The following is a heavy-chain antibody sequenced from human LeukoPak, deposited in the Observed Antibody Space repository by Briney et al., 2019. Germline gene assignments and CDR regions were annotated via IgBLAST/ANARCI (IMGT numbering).Heavy chain of an antibody. D-gene: IGHD5-18*01. J-gene: IGHJ4*02. Sequence: SETLSLTCTVSGVPMGSYSWSWLRQSPGKGLEWIGYVFYSGRTNYNPSLKSRVTTSVDTSKNQFSLKVSSVSAADTAVYYCASAGYTYGYVFDYWGQGTLVTVSS. V-gene: IGHV4-59*01. CDR1: GVPMGSYS. CDR3: ASAGYTYGYVFDY. CDR2: VFYSGRT.